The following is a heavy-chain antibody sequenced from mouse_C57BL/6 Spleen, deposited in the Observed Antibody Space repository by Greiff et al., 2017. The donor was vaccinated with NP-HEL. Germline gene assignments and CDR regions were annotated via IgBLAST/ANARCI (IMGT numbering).Heavy chain of an antibody. J-gene: IGHJ2*01. CDR1: GFTFSSYA. V-gene: IGHV5-4*01. CDR2: ISDGGSCT. D-gene: IGHD1-1*01. CDR3: ARDKLRDYFDY. Sequence: EVQRVESGGGLVKPGGSLKLSCAASGFTFSSYAMSWVRQTPEKRLEWVATISDGGSCTYYTDNVKGRFTISRDNAKNDRYPQMSQLKSEYTAMYYCARDKLRDYFDYWGQGTTLTVSS.